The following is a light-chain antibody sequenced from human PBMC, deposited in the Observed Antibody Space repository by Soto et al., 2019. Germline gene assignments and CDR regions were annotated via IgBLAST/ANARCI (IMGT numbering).Light chain of an antibody. CDR3: AAWDDSLRGVV. V-gene: IGLV1-47*01. CDR1: RFNIGGNY. J-gene: IGLJ2*01. Sequence: QSVLTQPPSASGTPGQRVTISCSGSRFNIGGNYVYWYQQLPGTAPKLLIYRNNQRPSGVPDRFSGSKSGTSASLTISGLRSEDEAGYHCAAWDDSLRGVVFGGGTKVTVL. CDR2: RNN.